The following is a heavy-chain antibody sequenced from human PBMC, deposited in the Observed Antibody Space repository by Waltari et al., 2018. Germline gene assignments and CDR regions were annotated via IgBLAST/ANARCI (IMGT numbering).Heavy chain of an antibody. CDR1: GYTFPGHD. D-gene: IGHD3-16*01. J-gene: IGHJ4*02. V-gene: IGHV1-2*06. CDR2: INPNTGDT. CDR3: ARREHFGDSLDY. Sequence: QVQLVQSGAEVKKPGASVRVSCKASGYTFPGHDLHWVRQAPGQGLEWMGRINPNTGDTKFAQNFRVRVTMTRDTSISTAYMELSGLRSDDTAMYFCARREHFGDSLDYWGQGTLVAVSS.